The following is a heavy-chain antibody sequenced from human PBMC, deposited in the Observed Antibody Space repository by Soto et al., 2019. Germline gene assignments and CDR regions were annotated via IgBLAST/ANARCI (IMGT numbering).Heavy chain of an antibody. CDR3: ARGVMPMIFSHYYMDV. J-gene: IGHJ6*03. CDR1: GGSISGSSNY. D-gene: IGHD2-21*01. Sequence: QLQLQESGPGLVKPSETLSLTCTVSGGSISGSSNYWGWIRQPPGKGLEWIGNIYYSGGTSYNPSLKSRVTISVDTSKNQFSLNLRSVTSADTAVYYCARGVMPMIFSHYYMDVWGKGTTVTVSS. CDR2: IYYSGGT. V-gene: IGHV4-39*01.